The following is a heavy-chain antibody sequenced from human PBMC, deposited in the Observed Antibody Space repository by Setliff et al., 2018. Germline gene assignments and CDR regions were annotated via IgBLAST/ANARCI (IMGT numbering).Heavy chain of an antibody. Sequence: KTSETLSLTCTVSGGSISSGVYYWGWIRQPPGKGLEWTGRIYHGGKTYYNTSLESRLTISVDTSKNQFSLKLRSVTAADTAVYYCATYPRPPYDFEYWGQGILVTVSS. CDR2: IYHGGKT. V-gene: IGHV4-39*01. CDR1: GGSISSGVYY. D-gene: IGHD3-16*01. CDR3: ATYPRPPYDFEY. J-gene: IGHJ4*02.